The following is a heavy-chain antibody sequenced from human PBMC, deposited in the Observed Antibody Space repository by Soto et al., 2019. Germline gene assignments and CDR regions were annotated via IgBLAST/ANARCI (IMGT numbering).Heavy chain of an antibody. CDR1: GGSISSGGYS. J-gene: IGHJ4*02. CDR2: IYHSGST. Sequence: QLQLQESGSGLVKPSQTLSLTCAVSGGSISSGGYSWSWIRQPPGKGLEWIGYIYHSGSTYYNPSLKGRVTLSVDRYKNQCSMKLSSVTAADTAVYYCARGEMALNYWGQGTLVTVSS. CDR3: ARGEMALNY. D-gene: IGHD1-26*01. V-gene: IGHV4-30-2*01.